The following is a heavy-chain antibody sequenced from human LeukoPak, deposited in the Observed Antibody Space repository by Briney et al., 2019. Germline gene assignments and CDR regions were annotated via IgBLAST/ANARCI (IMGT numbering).Heavy chain of an antibody. CDR3: ARDSVAGNYYYYYMDV. Sequence: SETLSLTGTVSGYSSSSGYYWGWIRQPPGKGLEWIGSIYHSASTYYNPSLKSRVTISVDTSKNQFSLKLSSVTAADTAVYYCARDSVAGNYYYYYMDVWGKGTTVTVSS. D-gene: IGHD6-19*01. J-gene: IGHJ6*03. V-gene: IGHV4-38-2*02. CDR2: IYHSAST. CDR1: GYSSSSGYY.